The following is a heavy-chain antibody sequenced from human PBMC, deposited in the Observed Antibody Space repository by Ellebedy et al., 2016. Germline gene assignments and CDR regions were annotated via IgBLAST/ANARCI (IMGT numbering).Heavy chain of an antibody. Sequence: SETLSLTCTVSGGSIINYYWSWIRQPPGKGLEWIGYIYYSGSTNYNPSLKSRVTVSLDTSKNQFSLKLSSVTAADTAVYYCARGVFGVVTIYGMDVWGQGTTVTVSS. CDR2: IYYSGST. CDR3: ARGVFGVVTIYGMDV. J-gene: IGHJ6*02. D-gene: IGHD3-3*01. CDR1: GGSIINYY. V-gene: IGHV4-59*01.